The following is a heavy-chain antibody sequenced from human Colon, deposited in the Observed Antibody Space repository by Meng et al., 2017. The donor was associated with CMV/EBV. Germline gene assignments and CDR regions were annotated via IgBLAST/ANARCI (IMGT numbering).Heavy chain of an antibody. V-gene: IGHV1-18*01. D-gene: IGHD2-2*01. J-gene: IGHJ4*02. CDR3: ARVDIVVVPAASSDY. Sequence: QGQLGQSGAQVKKPGASVKVSCKASGYTFTSYGISWVRQAPGQGLEWMGWISAYNGNTNYAQKLQGRVTMTTDTSTSTAYMELRSLRSDDTAVYYCARVDIVVVPAASSDYWGQGTLVTVSS. CDR2: ISAYNGNT. CDR1: GYTFTSYG.